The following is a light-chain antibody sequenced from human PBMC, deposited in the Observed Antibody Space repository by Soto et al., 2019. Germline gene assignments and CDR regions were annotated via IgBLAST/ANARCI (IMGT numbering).Light chain of an antibody. J-gene: IGLJ2*01. CDR1: SSDVGGYNY. CDR3: SSYAGSNLVV. CDR2: EVS. V-gene: IGLV2-8*01. Sequence: QSALTQPPSASGSPGQSVTISCTGTSSDVGGYNYVSWYHQHPGKSPKLKHYEVSKRPSGVPDGFSGSKSGNTAARTVSGLQAQDEADYYCSSYAGSNLVVFGGGTQRTVL.